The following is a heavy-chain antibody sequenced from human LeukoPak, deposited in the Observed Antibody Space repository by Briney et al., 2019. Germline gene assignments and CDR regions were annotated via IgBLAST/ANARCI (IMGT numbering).Heavy chain of an antibody. CDR3: ARVRSYYYGMDV. V-gene: IGHV4-39*07. D-gene: IGHD3-3*01. CDR1: GGSISSSSYY. CDR2: IYYSGST. J-gene: IGHJ6*02. Sequence: SETLSLTCTVSGGSISSSSYYWGWIRQPPGKGLEWIGSIYYSGSTYYNPSLKSRVTMSVDTSKNQFSLKLSSVTAADTAVYYCARVRSYYYGMDVWGQGTTVTVSS.